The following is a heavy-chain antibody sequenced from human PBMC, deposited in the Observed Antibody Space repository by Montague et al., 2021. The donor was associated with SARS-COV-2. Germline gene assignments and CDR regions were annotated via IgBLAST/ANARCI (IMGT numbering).Heavy chain of an antibody. Sequence: SETLSLTCTVSGGSISSYYWSWIRQPPGKGLEWIGYIYYSGSTNYNPSLKSRVTISADTSKNQFSLKLSSVTAADTAVNYCARAGSGSYSFYYYYGMDVWGQGTTVTVSS. CDR3: ARAGSGSYSFYYYYGMDV. CDR2: IYYSGST. D-gene: IGHD3-10*01. CDR1: GGSISSYY. V-gene: IGHV4-59*08. J-gene: IGHJ6*02.